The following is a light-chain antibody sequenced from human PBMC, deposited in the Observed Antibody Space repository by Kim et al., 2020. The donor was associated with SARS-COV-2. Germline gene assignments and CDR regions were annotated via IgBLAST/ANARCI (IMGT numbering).Light chain of an antibody. J-gene: IGKJ1*01. CDR2: GAS. Sequence: EIVMPQSQATLSVSPGERATLSCRASQSVSSNLAWYQQKPGQAPRLLIYGASTRATGIPARFSGSGSGTEFTLTISSLQYEDFAVYYCQQYNNWPWTFGQGTKVDIK. CDR3: QQYNNWPWT. V-gene: IGKV3-15*01. CDR1: QSVSSN.